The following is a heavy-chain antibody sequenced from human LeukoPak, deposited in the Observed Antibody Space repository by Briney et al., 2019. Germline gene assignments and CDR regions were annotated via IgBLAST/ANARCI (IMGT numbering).Heavy chain of an antibody. CDR2: IIAYNGDT. J-gene: IGHJ4*02. D-gene: IGHD6-19*01. CDR3: ARDTSNNSGWYIYFDY. V-gene: IGHV1-18*01. Sequence: ASVKVSFKATGYTFNRHGISWARQAPGQGLEWMGWIIAYNGDTKYSQKFQGRVTLTIDTSTSTAYMELRSLTSDDTAMYYCARDTSNNSGWYIYFDYWGQGTLVTVSS. CDR1: GYTFNRHG.